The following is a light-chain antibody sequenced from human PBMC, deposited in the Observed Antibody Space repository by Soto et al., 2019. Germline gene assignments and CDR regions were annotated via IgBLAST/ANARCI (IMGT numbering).Light chain of an antibody. J-gene: IGKJ1*01. V-gene: IGKV1-39*01. CDR2: AAY. CDR3: QQSFSPLWT. CDR1: QSISNY. Sequence: DIQMTQSPSSLSASVGDRVTITCRASQSISNYLNWYQQKPGKAPKLLIYAAYSMQSGVPSRFSGRGSEPDFTLTISSLQPDDSATYYCQQSFSPLWTFGQGTKVEV.